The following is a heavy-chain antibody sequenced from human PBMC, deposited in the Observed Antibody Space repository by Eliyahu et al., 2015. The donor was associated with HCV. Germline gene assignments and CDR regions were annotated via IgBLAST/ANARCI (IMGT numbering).Heavy chain of an antibody. CDR2: INGDGSST. V-gene: IGHV3-23*01. CDR1: GXXFSSHA. CDR3: AKDRGSSSCVV. J-gene: IGHJ6*02. D-gene: IGHD6-13*01. Sequence: EVQLLESGGGLVQPGGSLRLSCAASGXXFSSHAMRXVRQGPGKGLEWVSAINGDGSSTYYADSVKGRFTISRDNSKNTMYLQMNSLRAEDTAIYYCAKDRGSSSCVVWGQGTTVTVSS.